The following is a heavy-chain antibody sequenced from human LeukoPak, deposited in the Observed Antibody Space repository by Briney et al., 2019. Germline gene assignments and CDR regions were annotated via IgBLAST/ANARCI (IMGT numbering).Heavy chain of an antibody. J-gene: IGHJ3*02. CDR3: AKDPNGDYIGTFDI. D-gene: IGHD4-17*01. CDR1: GFTFDDYA. V-gene: IGHV3-23*01. CDR2: INGVGT. Sequence: GGSLRLSCAASGFTFDDYAMHWVRQAPGKGLEWVSSINGVGTQYADSVQGRFAISRDNSKNTLYLQMNSLRAEDTAVYYCAKDPNGDYIGTFDIWDQGTMVTVSS.